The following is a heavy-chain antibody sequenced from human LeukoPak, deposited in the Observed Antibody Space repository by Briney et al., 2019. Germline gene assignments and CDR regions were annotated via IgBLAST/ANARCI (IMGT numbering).Heavy chain of an antibody. CDR1: GFTFNNYA. J-gene: IGHJ4*02. CDR3: AKDRFPNDGSWDFDY. D-gene: IGHD6-13*01. Sequence: GGSLRLSCAASGFTFNNYAMSWVRQAPGKRLEWVSAIIGNGGSTFYADSVKGRFTVSRDNSKNTLYLQVNSLRAEDTAVYYCAKDRFPNDGSWDFDYWGQGTLVTVSS. CDR2: IIGNGGST. V-gene: IGHV3-23*01.